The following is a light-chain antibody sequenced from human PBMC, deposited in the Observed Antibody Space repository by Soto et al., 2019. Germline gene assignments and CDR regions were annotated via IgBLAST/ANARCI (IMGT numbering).Light chain of an antibody. V-gene: IGKV1-6*01. Sequence: AIQMTQSPSSLSASVGDTVTITCRASRGVGHDLGWYQQKPGKAPKLLIYHASTLHSGVPSRFSGSGSGTDFTLTISSLQAEDFATYYCLQDYDNPLTFGGGTKVEIK. CDR2: HAS. CDR1: RGVGHD. J-gene: IGKJ4*01. CDR3: LQDYDNPLT.